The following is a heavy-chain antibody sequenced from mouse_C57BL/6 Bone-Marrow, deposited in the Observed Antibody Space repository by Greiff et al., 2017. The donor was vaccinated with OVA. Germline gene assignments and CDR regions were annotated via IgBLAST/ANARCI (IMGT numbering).Heavy chain of an antibody. CDR1: GFSLTSYG. D-gene: IGHD2-14*01. V-gene: IGHV2-6-1*01. Sequence: QVQLKESGPGLVAPSQSLSITCTVSGFSLTSYGVHWVRQPPGKGLEWLGVIWSDGSTTYNSALNSRLSISKDNSKSQVFLKMNSLQTDDTAMYYCARHEDRYDLYYYAMDYWGQGTSVTVSS. CDR2: IWSDGST. CDR3: ARHEDRYDLYYYAMDY. J-gene: IGHJ4*01.